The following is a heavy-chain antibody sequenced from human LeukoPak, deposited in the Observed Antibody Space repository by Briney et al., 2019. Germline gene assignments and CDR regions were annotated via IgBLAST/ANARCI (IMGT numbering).Heavy chain of an antibody. CDR1: GGTFSSYA. Sequence: SVKVSCKASGGTFSSYAISWVRQAPGQGLEWMGGIIPISGTANYAQKFQGRVTITADESTSTAYMELSSLRSEDTAVYYCAREKSSGIAAAGVDYWGQGTLVTVSS. D-gene: IGHD6-13*01. V-gene: IGHV1-69*01. J-gene: IGHJ4*02. CDR2: IIPISGTA. CDR3: AREKSSGIAAAGVDY.